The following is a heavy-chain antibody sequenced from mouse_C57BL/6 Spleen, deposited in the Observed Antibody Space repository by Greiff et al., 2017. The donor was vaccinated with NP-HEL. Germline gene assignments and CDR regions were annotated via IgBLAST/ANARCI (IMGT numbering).Heavy chain of an antibody. D-gene: IGHD2-1*01. CDR1: GYTFTDYE. CDR2: IDPETGGT. CDR3: TRRVGNYVFAY. J-gene: IGHJ3*01. Sequence: QVQLKESGAELVRPGASVTLSCKASGYTFTDYEMHWVKQTPVHGLEWIGAIDPETGGTAYNQKFKGKAILTADKSSSTAYMELRSLTSEDTAVYYCTRRVGNYVFAYWGQGTLVTVSA. V-gene: IGHV1-15*01.